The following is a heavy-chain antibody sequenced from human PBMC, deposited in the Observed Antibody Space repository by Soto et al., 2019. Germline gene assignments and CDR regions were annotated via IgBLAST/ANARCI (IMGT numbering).Heavy chain of an antibody. D-gene: IGHD6-13*01. J-gene: IGHJ4*02. CDR3: ARYRREAVAGYTLDN. V-gene: IGHV4-59*01. CDR1: GGSISSNY. Sequence: LSLTCTVSGGSISSNYWTWIRQPPGKGLEWIGYVYNSGSTNYNPSLKSRVTISEDTSKSQFSLKVNSMTAADTAVYYCARYRREAVAGYTLDNWGQGILVTVYS. CDR2: VYNSGST.